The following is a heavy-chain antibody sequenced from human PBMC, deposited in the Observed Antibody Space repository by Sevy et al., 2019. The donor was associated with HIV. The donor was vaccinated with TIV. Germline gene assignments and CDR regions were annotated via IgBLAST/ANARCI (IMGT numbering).Heavy chain of an antibody. J-gene: IGHJ5*02. Sequence: SETLSRTCTVSGGPISSYYWSWIRQPPGKKLEWIGYIHYSGSTKYNPSLNSRVTMSVDTSKNQFSLKLTSVTAADTAVYYCARAPPVRSGDDSLNWFDPWGQGTLVTVSS. CDR3: ARAPPVRSGDDSLNWFDP. CDR1: GGPISSYY. CDR2: IHYSGST. D-gene: IGHD5-12*01. V-gene: IGHV4-59*01.